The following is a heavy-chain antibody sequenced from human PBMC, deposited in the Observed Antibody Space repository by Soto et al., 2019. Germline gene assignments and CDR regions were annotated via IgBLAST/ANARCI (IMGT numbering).Heavy chain of an antibody. CDR3: ARLTWFGELILDYYYGMDF. CDR1: GGSISSGGYY. Sequence: SETLSLTCTVSGGSISSGGYYWSWIRQHPGKGLEWIGYIYYSGSTYYNPSLKSRVTISVDTSKNQFSLKLSSVTAADTAVYYCARLTWFGELILDYYYGMDFRGQGTTVTVSS. D-gene: IGHD3-10*01. J-gene: IGHJ6*02. CDR2: IYYSGST. V-gene: IGHV4-31*03.